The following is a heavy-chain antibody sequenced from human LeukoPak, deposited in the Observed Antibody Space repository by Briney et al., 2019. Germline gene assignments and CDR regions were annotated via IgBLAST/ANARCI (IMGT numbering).Heavy chain of an antibody. V-gene: IGHV1-18*01. CDR2: ISAYNGNT. CDR1: GYTFTNYA. Sequence: ASVKVSCKASGYTFTNYAISWVRQAPGQGLEWMGWISAYNGNTNYAQNLQGRVTMTTDTSTSTAYMELRSLRSDDTAVYYCARFADCSSTSCYPTPFDYWGQGTLVTVSS. D-gene: IGHD2-2*01. J-gene: IGHJ4*02. CDR3: ARFADCSSTSCYPTPFDY.